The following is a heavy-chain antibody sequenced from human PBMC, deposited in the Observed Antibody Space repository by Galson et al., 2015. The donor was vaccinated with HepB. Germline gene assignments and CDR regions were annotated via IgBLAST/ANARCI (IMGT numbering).Heavy chain of an antibody. CDR2: IIPILGIA. CDR3: ARGEVGDDHYYYYYGMDV. V-gene: IGHV1-69*04. Sequence: SVKVSCKASGGTFSSYAISWVRQAPGQGLEWMGRIIPILGIANYAQKFQGRVTITADKSTSTAYMELSSLRSEDTAVYYCARGEVGDDHYYYYYGMDVWGQGTTVTVSS. J-gene: IGHJ6*02. D-gene: IGHD1-26*01. CDR1: GGTFSSYA.